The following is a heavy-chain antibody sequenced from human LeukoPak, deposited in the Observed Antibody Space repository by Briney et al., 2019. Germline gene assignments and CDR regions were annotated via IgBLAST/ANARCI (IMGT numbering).Heavy chain of an antibody. CDR2: VHPDSGNT. J-gene: IGHJ5*02. CDR1: GYPFSTWE. V-gene: IGHV1-8*01. D-gene: IGHD1-14*01. CDR3: ARGPRNDP. Sequence: ASVKVSCKTSGYPFSTWEINWVRQAAGQGLEWLGWVHPDSGNTDYAQKFRGRVTMSRDTSTSTAYMELSGLRLDDTAVYFCARGPRNDPWGQGTLVTVPS.